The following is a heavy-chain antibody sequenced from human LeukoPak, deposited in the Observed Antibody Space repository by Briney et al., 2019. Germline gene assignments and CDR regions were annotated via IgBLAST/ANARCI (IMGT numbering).Heavy chain of an antibody. CDR3: ASGPYYYDSSGYRPIGFDY. CDR2: IYPGDSDT. J-gene: IGHJ4*02. CDR1: GYSFTSYW. V-gene: IGHV5-51*01. Sequence: GESLKISCKGSGYSFTSYWIGWVRQMPGKGLEWMGTIYPGDSDTRYSPSFQGQVTISADKSISTAYLQWSSLKASDTAMYYCASGPYYYDSSGYRPIGFDYWGQGTLVTVSS. D-gene: IGHD3-22*01.